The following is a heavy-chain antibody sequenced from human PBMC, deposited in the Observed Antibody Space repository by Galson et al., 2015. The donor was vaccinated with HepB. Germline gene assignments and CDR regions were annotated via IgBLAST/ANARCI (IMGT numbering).Heavy chain of an antibody. J-gene: IGHJ4*02. V-gene: IGHV3-30-3*01. Sequence: SLRLSCAASGFTFSSYAMHWVRQAPGKGLEWVAVISYDGSNKYYADSVKGRFTISRDNSKNTLYLQMNSLRAEDTAVYYCARDLSEYCSSTSCSNFDYWGQGTLVTVSS. CDR2: ISYDGSNK. D-gene: IGHD2-2*01. CDR1: GFTFSSYA. CDR3: ARDLSEYCSSTSCSNFDY.